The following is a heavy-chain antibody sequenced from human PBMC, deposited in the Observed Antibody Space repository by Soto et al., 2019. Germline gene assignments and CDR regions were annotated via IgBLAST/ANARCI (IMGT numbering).Heavy chain of an antibody. CDR3: ARDYYRFNSGYGFSMDV. D-gene: IGHD5-12*01. CDR1: GFTFSSYA. Sequence: GGSLRLSCGASGFTFSSYAMHWVRQAPGKGLEWVAVISYDGSNKYYADSVKGRFTISRDNSKNTLYLQMNSLRAEDTAVYYCARDYYRFNSGYGFSMDVWGQGTTVTVSS. J-gene: IGHJ6*02. V-gene: IGHV3-30-3*01. CDR2: ISYDGSNK.